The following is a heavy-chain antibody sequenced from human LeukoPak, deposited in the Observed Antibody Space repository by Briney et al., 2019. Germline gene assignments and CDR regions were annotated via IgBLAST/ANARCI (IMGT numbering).Heavy chain of an antibody. J-gene: IGHJ4*02. D-gene: IGHD3-16*01. CDR1: GYTFTSYY. CDR3: ARDRHIIRRAPGGGPGSYFDY. Sequence: ASVKVPCKASGYTFTSYYMHWVRQAPGQGLEWMGIINPSGGSTSYAQKFQGRVTMTRDTSTSTVYMELSSLRSEDTAVYYCARDRHIIRRAPGGGPGSYFDYWGQGTLVTVSS. CDR2: INPSGGST. V-gene: IGHV1-46*01.